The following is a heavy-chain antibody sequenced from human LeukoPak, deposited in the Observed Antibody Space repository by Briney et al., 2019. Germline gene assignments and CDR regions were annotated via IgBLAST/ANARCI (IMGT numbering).Heavy chain of an antibody. CDR3: ARGGVAVAGDY. D-gene: IGHD6-19*01. CDR2: IYTSGST. CDR1: GGSISSGSYY. V-gene: IGHV4-61*02. J-gene: IGHJ4*02. Sequence: SETLSLTCTVSGGSISSGSYYWSWIRQPAGKGLEWIERIYTSGSTNYNPSLKSRVTISVDTSKNQFSLKLSSVTAADTAVYYCARGGVAVAGDYWGQGTLVTVSS.